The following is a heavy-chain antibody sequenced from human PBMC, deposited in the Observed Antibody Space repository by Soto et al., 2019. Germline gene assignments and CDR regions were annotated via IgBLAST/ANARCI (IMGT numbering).Heavy chain of an antibody. J-gene: IGHJ4*02. CDR1: GVKFSNYA. D-gene: IGHD3-16*01. V-gene: IGHV3-23*01. CDR3: AKDRLAGGISAFYFDF. Sequence: GGSLRLSCAASGVKFSNYAMSWVRQAPGKGLEWVSLISATGGGTYYADSVKGRFTISRDNSHNTLYLQVHSLTAEDTAVYYCAKDRLAGGISAFYFDFWGQGAQVTVSS. CDR2: ISATGGGT.